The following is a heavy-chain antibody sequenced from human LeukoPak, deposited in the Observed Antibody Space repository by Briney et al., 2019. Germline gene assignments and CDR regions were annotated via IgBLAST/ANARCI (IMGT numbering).Heavy chain of an antibody. J-gene: IGHJ6*03. CDR1: GYSFTSYW. D-gene: IGHD6-25*01. Sequence: GESLKISCKGSGYSFTSYWIGWVLQMPAKGLEGRGVIYPGDSDTRYSPSFQGQVTISADKSISTVSLQLDILKASDTAAYYCARRSGSALFSYFMVVWGKGHTVTAPS. CDR2: IYPGDSDT. CDR3: ARRSGSALFSYFMVV. V-gene: IGHV5-51*01.